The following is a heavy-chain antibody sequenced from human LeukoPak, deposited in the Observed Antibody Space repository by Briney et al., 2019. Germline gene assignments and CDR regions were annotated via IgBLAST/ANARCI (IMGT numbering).Heavy chain of an antibody. CDR2: IYDSGST. CDR3: ARDIEKRRGAVGFDP. Sequence: SETLSLTCTVSGGSISSYYWSWIRQPPGKGLEWIGYIYDSGSTYYNPPLKSRVTISVDTSKNQFSLRLSSVTAADTAVYYCARDIEKRRGAVGFDPWGQGTLVTVSS. D-gene: IGHD6-13*01. J-gene: IGHJ5*02. CDR1: GGSISSYY. V-gene: IGHV4-59*01.